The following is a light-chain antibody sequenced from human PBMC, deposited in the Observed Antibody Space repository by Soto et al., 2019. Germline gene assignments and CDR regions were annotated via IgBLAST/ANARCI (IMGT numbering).Light chain of an antibody. V-gene: IGLV2-14*01. CDR1: SSDIGGYNY. J-gene: IGLJ1*01. CDR2: EVS. CDR3: SSFRSGGTFV. Sequence: QSVLTGPACVSGSPGQSIAISCTGTSSDIGGYNYVSWFQQHPGRAPRVLISEVSNPPSGVSHRFPGSKAGITASLTISGLQAEDEADYYCSSFRSGGTFVFGTGTKVTVL.